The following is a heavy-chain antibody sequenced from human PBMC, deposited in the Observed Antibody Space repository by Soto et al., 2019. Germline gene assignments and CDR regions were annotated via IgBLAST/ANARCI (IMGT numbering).Heavy chain of an antibody. V-gene: IGHV4-34*01. CDR2: INHSEST. Sequence: QVQLQQWGAGLLKPSETLSLTCAVYGGSFSGYYWSWIRQPPGKGLEWIGEINHSESTNYNPFLKSRVTISVDTSKNQFSLKLSSVTAADTAVYYCARAYSSSWYSSGWFDPWGQGTLVTVSS. CDR1: GGSFSGYY. D-gene: IGHD6-13*01. J-gene: IGHJ5*02. CDR3: ARAYSSSWYSSGWFDP.